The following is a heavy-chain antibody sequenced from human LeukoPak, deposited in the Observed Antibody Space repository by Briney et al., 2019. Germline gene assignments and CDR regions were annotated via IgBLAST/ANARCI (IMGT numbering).Heavy chain of an antibody. J-gene: IGHJ4*02. Sequence: ASVKVSCKASGYTLTGYYMHWVRQAPGQGLEWMGWINPNSGGTNYAQKFQGRVTMTRDTSISTAYMELSRLRSDDTAVYYCARIETSQSGDRVYYFDYWGQGTLVTVSS. CDR2: INPNSGGT. D-gene: IGHD7-27*01. V-gene: IGHV1-2*02. CDR1: GYTLTGYY. CDR3: ARIETSQSGDRVYYFDY.